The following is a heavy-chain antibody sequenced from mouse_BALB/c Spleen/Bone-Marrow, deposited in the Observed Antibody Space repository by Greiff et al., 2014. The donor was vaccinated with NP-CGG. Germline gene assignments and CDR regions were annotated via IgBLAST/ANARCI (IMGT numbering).Heavy chain of an antibody. D-gene: IGHD2-1*01. Sequence: QVQLQQPGAELARPGASVKLSCKASGYTFTSYWTQLVKQRPGQGLEWIGAIYPGDGDTRYSQKFKGKATLTADKSSSTAYMQLSSLASEDSAVYYCARSGNYWYFDVWGAGTTVTVSS. J-gene: IGHJ1*01. CDR3: ARSGNYWYFDV. V-gene: IGHV1-87*01. CDR2: IYPGDGDT. CDR1: GYTFTSYW.